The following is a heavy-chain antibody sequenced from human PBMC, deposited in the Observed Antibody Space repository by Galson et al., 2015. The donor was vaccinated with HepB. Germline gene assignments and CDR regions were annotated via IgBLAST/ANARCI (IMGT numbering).Heavy chain of an antibody. Sequence: SVKVSCKASGYTFIGYYMHWVRQAPGQGLEWMGRINPNSGSTNYAQQFQARVTMTRDTSINTAYMELSRLRSDDTAVYYCARDQQGYSTSWTVDYWGQGTLVTVSS. V-gene: IGHV1-2*06. CDR2: INPNSGST. CDR1: GYTFIGYY. J-gene: IGHJ4*02. CDR3: ARDQQGYSTSWTVDY. D-gene: IGHD6-13*01.